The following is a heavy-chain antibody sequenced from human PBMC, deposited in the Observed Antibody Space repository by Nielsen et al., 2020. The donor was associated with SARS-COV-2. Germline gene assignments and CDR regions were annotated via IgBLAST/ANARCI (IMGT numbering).Heavy chain of an antibody. CDR1: GFTFSGFP. Sequence: GESLKISCAASGFTFSGFPMHWVRQAPGKGLEWVAVVSYDGSAKHYADSVKGRFTISRDNSKNTLYLQMNSLRAEDTAVYYCARHSTQSSVGITIFGVVIIPDGMDVWGQGTTVTVSS. J-gene: IGHJ6*02. CDR3: ARHSTQSSVGITIFGVVIIPDGMDV. D-gene: IGHD3-3*01. V-gene: IGHV3-30-3*01. CDR2: VSYDGSAK.